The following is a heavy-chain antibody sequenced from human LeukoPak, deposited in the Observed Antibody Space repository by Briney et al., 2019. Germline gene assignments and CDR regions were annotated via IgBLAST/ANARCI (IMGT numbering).Heavy chain of an antibody. CDR2: ISSSSSYI. J-gene: IGHJ4*02. CDR1: GFTFSDHY. Sequence: GGSLRLSCAASGFTFSDHYMSWFRQAPGKGLEWVSSISSSSSYIYYADSVKGRFTISRDNAKNSLYLQMNSLRAEDTAVYYCARGAYSSSWYVEYYFDYWGQGTLVTVSS. V-gene: IGHV3-11*06. CDR3: ARGAYSSSWYVEYYFDY. D-gene: IGHD6-13*01.